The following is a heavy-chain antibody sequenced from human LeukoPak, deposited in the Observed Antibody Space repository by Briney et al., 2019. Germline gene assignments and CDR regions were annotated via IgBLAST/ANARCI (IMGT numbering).Heavy chain of an antibody. CDR3: ARQGYCSGGSCYDAFDI. V-gene: IGHV4-59*08. J-gene: IGHJ3*02. CDR1: DGSMSPYY. CDR2: IYYSGST. Sequence: PSETLSLTCTVSDGSMSPYYWSWIRQPPGKGLEWIGYIYYSGSTNYNPSLKSRVTISVDTSKNQFSLKLSSVTAADTAVYYCARQGYCSGGSCYDAFDIWGQGTMVTVSS. D-gene: IGHD2-15*01.